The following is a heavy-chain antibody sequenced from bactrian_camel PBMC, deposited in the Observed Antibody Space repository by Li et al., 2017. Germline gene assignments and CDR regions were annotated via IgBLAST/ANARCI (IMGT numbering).Heavy chain of an antibody. CDR2: IDRDGTT. Sequence: QLVESGGGLVQAGGSLRLSCTASGLSFENVYMGWFRQAPGKQREGVAAIDRDGTTTYGDSVKGRFTISQDKAKNTLYLQMNSLKTEDTAMYYCAAAPFSGWALAPWGQGTQVTVS. J-gene: IGHJ6*01. V-gene: IGHV3S53*01. CDR1: GLSFENVY. D-gene: IGHD5*01. CDR3: AAAPFSGWALAP.